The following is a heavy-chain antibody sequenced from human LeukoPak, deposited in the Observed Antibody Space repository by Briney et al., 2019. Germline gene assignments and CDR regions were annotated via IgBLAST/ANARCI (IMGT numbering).Heavy chain of an antibody. CDR1: GFTFNIYG. CDR2: ISHEGSNQ. CDR3: AKELSSGLPEN. D-gene: IGHD6-19*01. J-gene: IGHJ4*02. Sequence: GRSLRLSCVASGFTFNIYGMRWVRQAPGKGLEWVAVISHEGSNQYYADSVKGRFTISRDNSKNTVFLQMNSLRAEDTAVYFCAKELSSGLPENWGQGTLVTVSS. V-gene: IGHV3-30*18.